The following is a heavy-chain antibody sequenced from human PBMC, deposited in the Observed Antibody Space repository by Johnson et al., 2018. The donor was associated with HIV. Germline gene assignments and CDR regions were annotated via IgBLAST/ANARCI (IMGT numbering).Heavy chain of an antibody. J-gene: IGHJ3*02. Sequence: QEQLVESGGGVVQPGRSRILSCAASGFTFSTYAMHWVRQAPGKGLEWVAIISYDGSNKDYADSVKGRFTISRDNSKNALYLQMNSLRAEDTAVYFCAKRLESSSWSHDAFDIWGQGTMVTVSS. D-gene: IGHD6-13*01. V-gene: IGHV3-30*18. CDR2: ISYDGSNK. CDR1: GFTFSTYA. CDR3: AKRLESSSWSHDAFDI.